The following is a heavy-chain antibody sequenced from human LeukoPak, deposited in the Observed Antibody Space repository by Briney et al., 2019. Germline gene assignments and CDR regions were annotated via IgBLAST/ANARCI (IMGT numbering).Heavy chain of an antibody. J-gene: IGHJ4*02. Sequence: GGSLRLSCAASGFTFSSYSINWVRQAPGKGLEWVSSISSSSVYIYYADSVKGRFTISRDNAKNSLYLQMNSLRAEDTAVYYCARDSSSVPDYWGQGTLVTVSS. D-gene: IGHD6-6*01. V-gene: IGHV3-21*01. CDR1: GFTFSSYS. CDR2: ISSSSVYI. CDR3: ARDSSSVPDY.